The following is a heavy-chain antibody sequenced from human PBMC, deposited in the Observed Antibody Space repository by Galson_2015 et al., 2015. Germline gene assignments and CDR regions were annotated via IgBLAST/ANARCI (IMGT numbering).Heavy chain of an antibody. D-gene: IGHD2-2*01. CDR3: ARGFRFRVPAARSAEAWWFDP. Sequence: SVKVSCKASGYTFTSYAMNWVRQAAGQGLEWMGWINTNTGNPTYAQGFTGRCVFSLDTSVSTAYLQISSLKAEDTAVYYCARGFRFRVPAARSAEAWWFDPWGQGTLVTVSS. CDR1: GYTFTSYA. J-gene: IGHJ5*02. CDR2: INTNTGNP. V-gene: IGHV7-4-1*02.